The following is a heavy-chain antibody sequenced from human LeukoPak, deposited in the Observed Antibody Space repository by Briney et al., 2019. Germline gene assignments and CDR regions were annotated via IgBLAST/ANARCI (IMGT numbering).Heavy chain of an antibody. CDR2: MNPNSGNT. V-gene: IGHV1-8*01. J-gene: IGHJ4*02. CDR3: ARAGREKLGDGGSGYYLQDY. D-gene: IGHD3-22*01. Sequence: ASVKVSCKASGYTFTSYDINWVRQATGQGLEWMGWMNPNSGNTGYAQKFQGRVTMTRNTSISTAYMELSSLRSEDTAVYYCARAGREKLGDGGSGYYLQDYWGQGTLVTVSS. CDR1: GYTFTSYD.